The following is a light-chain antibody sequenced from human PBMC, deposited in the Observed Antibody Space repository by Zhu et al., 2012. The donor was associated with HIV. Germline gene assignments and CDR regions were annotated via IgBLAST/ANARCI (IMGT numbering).Light chain of an antibody. CDR1: QSISAW. CDR3: QQYSSYSPWT. J-gene: IGKJ1*01. CDR2: KAS. Sequence: DIQMTQSPSTLSASVGDRVTITYRASQSISAWLAWYQQRPGKAPNLLIYKASTLGTGVPSRFSGSGSGTEFTLTISGLQPDDFAIYYCQQYSSYSPWTFGQGTKVEIK. V-gene: IGKV1-5*03.